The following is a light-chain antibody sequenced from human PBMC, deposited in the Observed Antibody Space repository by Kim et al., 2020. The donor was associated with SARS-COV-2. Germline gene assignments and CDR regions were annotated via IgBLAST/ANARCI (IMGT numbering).Light chain of an antibody. CDR1: SSDVGAYKF. CDR2: EVG. Sequence: QSALTQPRSVSGSPGQSVAISCTGTSSDVGAYKFVSWYQQHPGKAPRLMIYEVGQRPSGVPDRFSGSKSGNTASLTISDLQPDDEGDYYCSSYAGAFSLVFGGGTQLTVL. V-gene: IGLV2-11*01. J-gene: IGLJ2*01. CDR3: SSYAGAFSLV.